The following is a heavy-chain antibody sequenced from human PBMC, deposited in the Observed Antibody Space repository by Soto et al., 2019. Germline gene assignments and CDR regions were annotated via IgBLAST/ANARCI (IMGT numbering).Heavy chain of an antibody. Sequence: HVQLQESGPGLVKPAETLSLTCSVSGASVTSGLYYWTWIRQSPGRGLVWRGCVYDGGGSNCSSSLRGVDTMSVDLSRNQFSLNLTSVTAADTAVYYCARADGREFDYDDVWGTRGDWFDPWGQGTLVTVSS. CDR2: VYDGGGS. CDR3: ARADGREFDYDDVWGTRGDWFDP. CDR1: GASVTSGLYY. J-gene: IGHJ5*02. D-gene: IGHD3-16*01. V-gene: IGHV4-61*01.